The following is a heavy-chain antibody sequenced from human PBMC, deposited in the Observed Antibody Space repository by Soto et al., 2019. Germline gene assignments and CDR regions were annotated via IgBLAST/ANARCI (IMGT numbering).Heavy chain of an antibody. CDR2: INSISSHT. V-gene: IGHV3-11*03. Sequence: PGGSLRLSCAASGFTFSDYYMSWIRQAPGKGLEWVSYINSISSHTNYADSVKGRFTISRDNAKNSLYLQMNSLRAEDTAVYYCASPVGLWFGELSVWGQGTTVTVSS. CDR3: ASPVGLWFGELSV. J-gene: IGHJ6*02. CDR1: GFTFSDYY. D-gene: IGHD3-10*01.